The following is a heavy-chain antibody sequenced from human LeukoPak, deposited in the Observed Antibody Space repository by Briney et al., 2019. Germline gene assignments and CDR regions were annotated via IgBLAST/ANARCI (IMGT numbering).Heavy chain of an antibody. D-gene: IGHD3-22*01. V-gene: IGHV5-51*01. CDR2: IYPGDSDT. Sequence: GESLKISCKVSGYSFTNYWIAWVRQMPGKGLEWMGIIYPGDSDTRYSPSFQGQVTISADKSISTAYLQWSSLKASDTAMYYCATSSGPLAFDIWGQGTMVTVSS. CDR1: GYSFTNYW. J-gene: IGHJ3*02. CDR3: ATSSGPLAFDI.